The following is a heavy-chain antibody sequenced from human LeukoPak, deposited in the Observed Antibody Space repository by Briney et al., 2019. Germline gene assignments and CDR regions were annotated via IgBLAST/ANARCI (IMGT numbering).Heavy chain of an antibody. CDR1: GFTVSSNY. CDR2: LYSGGST. D-gene: IGHD1-26*01. J-gene: IGHJ3*02. V-gene: IGHV3-66*01. Sequence: GGSLRLSCAASGFTVSSNYMSWVRQAPGKGLEWVSVLYSGGSTYYADSVKGRFTISRDNSKNTLYLQMNSLRAEDTAVYYCAREPWELRRGDAFDIWGQGTMVTVSS. CDR3: AREPWELRRGDAFDI.